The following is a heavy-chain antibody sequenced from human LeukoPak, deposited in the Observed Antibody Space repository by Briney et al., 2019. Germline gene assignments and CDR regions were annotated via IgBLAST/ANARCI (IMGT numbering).Heavy chain of an antibody. CDR3: ARSGEIATTLTD. Sequence: GESLRISCKGSGYSFTSYWISWVRQMPGKGLEWMGRIDPSDSYTNYSPSFQGHVTISADKFISTAYLQWSSLKASDTAMYYCARSGEIATTLTDWGQGTLVTVSS. V-gene: IGHV5-10-1*01. CDR1: GYSFTSYW. CDR2: IDPSDSYT. D-gene: IGHD5-24*01. J-gene: IGHJ4*02.